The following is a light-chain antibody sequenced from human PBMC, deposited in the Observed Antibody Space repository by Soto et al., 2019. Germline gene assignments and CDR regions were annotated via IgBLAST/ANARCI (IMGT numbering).Light chain of an antibody. Sequence: EIVVTQSPATLSVSPGERATLSCRASQSVGNNFAWYQQKPGQAPRLLIFPTSTRATGVPARFSGSGSGTEFTLTISSLQSEDFAVYYCQQYGDRPLTFGGGAKVEIE. J-gene: IGKJ4*01. CDR2: PTS. CDR1: QSVGNN. V-gene: IGKV3-15*01. CDR3: QQYGDRPLT.